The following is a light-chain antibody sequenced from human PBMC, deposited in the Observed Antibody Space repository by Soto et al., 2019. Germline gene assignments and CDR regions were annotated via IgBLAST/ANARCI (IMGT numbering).Light chain of an antibody. CDR2: AAS. CDR1: QSIGGF. Sequence: DIQMTQSPSSLSVSVGDRVTITCRASQSIGGFLNWYQQKLGKAPKLLIYAASSLQSGVPSRFSGSGSGTDFTLTISSLQPEDFATYYCQQSYSTPLTFGGGTKGGYQT. V-gene: IGKV1-39*01. CDR3: QQSYSTPLT. J-gene: IGKJ4*01.